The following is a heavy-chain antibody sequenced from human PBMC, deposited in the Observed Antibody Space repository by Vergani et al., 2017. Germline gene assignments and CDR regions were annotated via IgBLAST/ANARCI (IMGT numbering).Heavy chain of an antibody. V-gene: IGHV4-59*12. J-gene: IGHJ5*02. CDR2: IYYSGST. D-gene: IGHD3-10*01. CDR1: GGSISSYY. Sequence: QVQLQESGPGLVTPSETLSLTCTVSGGSISSYYWSWIRQPPGKGLEWIGYIYYSGSTNYNPSLKSRVTISVATSKNQFSLKLSSVTATDTAVYYCARDSYYYGSVLFDPWGQGTLVTVSS. CDR3: ARDSYYYGSVLFDP.